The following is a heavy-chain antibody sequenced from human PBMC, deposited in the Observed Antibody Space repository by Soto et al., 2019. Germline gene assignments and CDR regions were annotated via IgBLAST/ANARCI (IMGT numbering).Heavy chain of an antibody. J-gene: IGHJ4*02. V-gene: IGHV3-53*04. CDR3: ARVRSSSSPSFDY. CDR2: IYSGGST. D-gene: IGHD6-6*01. Sequence: EVQLVESGGGLVHTGGSLRLSCAASGFTVSSNYMSWVRQAPGKGLEWVSVIYSGGSTYYADSVKGRFTISRHNSKNTLYLQLNSLRAEDTAVYYCARVRSSSSPSFDYWGQGTLVTVSS. CDR1: GFTVSSNY.